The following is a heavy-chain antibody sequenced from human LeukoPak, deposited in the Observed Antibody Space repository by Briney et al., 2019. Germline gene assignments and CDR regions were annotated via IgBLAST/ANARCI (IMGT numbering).Heavy chain of an antibody. CDR1: GGSISSYY. CDR3: ARLRNYYGSGSYADAFDI. Sequence: SETLSLTCTVSGGSISSYYWSWIRQPAGKGLEWIGRVYTSGSTNYNPSLKSRITMSVDTSKNQFSLKLSSVTAADTAVYYCARLRNYYGSGSYADAFDIWGQGTMVTVSS. V-gene: IGHV4-4*07. D-gene: IGHD3-10*01. CDR2: VYTSGST. J-gene: IGHJ3*02.